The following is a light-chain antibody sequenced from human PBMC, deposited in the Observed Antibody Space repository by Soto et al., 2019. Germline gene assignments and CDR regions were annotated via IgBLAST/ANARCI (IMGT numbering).Light chain of an antibody. CDR2: FAS. Sequence: EIVMTQSPATLSVSPGERATLSCRASQSVSTNLAWYQQKPGQAPRLLIYFASTRATGIPARFSGSGSGTEVTLTISSLQSEDFAVYYCQQYNNWPLTFGGGTKVEIK. CDR1: QSVSTN. V-gene: IGKV3-15*01. J-gene: IGKJ4*01. CDR3: QQYNNWPLT.